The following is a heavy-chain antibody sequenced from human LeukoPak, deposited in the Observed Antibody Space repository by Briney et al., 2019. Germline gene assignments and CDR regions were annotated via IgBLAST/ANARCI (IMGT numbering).Heavy chain of an antibody. D-gene: IGHD3-10*02. Sequence: GGSLRLSCAASGFGFSSYWMSWVRHNPGKGLEWAANINQDGTTKYYRDFAKGRFTISRDNAKNSLYLQMNSLRAEDTAVYYCAELGITMIGGVWGKGTTVTISS. CDR1: GFGFSSYW. CDR2: INQDGTTK. V-gene: IGHV3-7*01. J-gene: IGHJ6*04. CDR3: AELGITMIGGV.